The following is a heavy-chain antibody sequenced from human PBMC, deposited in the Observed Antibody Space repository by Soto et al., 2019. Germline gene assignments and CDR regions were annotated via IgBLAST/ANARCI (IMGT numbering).Heavy chain of an antibody. V-gene: IGHV4-34*01. CDR1: GGSFSGYY. Sequence: SETLSLTCAVYGGSFSGYYWSWIRQPPGKGLEWIGEINHSGSTNYNPSPMSRVTISVNTSKTRFSVRLTWGTAADTVVFLWAGDFGTDNCPHFDYWGQGTRVTVSS. J-gene: IGHJ4*02. D-gene: IGHD3-3*01. CDR2: INHSGST. CDR3: AGDFGTDNCPHFDY.